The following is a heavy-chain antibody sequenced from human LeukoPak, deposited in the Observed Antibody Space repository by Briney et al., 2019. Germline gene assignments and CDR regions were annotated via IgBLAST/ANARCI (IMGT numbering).Heavy chain of an antibody. V-gene: IGHV4-59*05. D-gene: IGHD6-6*01. CDR3: ARHSVYDDAFDI. CDR1: GGSISSYY. CDR2: IYYSGST. J-gene: IGHJ3*02. Sequence: SETLSLTCTVSGGSISSYYWSWIRQPPGKGLEWIGSIYYSGSTYYNPSLKSRVTISVDTSKNQFSLKLSSVTAADTAVYYCARHSVYDDAFDIWGEGTMVTVSS.